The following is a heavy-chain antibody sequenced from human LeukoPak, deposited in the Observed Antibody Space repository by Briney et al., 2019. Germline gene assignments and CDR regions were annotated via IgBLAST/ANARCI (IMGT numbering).Heavy chain of an antibody. D-gene: IGHD2-2*01. J-gene: IGHJ3*01. CDR1: GYTFTSYG. CDR2: ISAYNGNT. Sequence: ASVKVSCKTSGYTFTSYGISWVRQAPGQGLEWMGWISAYNGNTNYAQKLQGRVTMTTDTSTSTAYMELRSLRSDDTAVYYCARAYSGVWSTSLWGQGTMVTVSS. V-gene: IGHV1-18*01. CDR3: ARAYSGVWSTSL.